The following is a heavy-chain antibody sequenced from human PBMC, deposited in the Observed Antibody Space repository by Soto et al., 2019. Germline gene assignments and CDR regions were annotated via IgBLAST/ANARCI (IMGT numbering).Heavy chain of an antibody. J-gene: IGHJ3*02. CDR3: ARTDYYYDVSGYVPDAFDI. D-gene: IGHD3-22*01. V-gene: IGHV4-59*01. CDR2: IYYSGST. CDR1: GGSISNYY. Sequence: SETLSLTCTVSGGSISNYYWTWIRQPPGKGLEWIGYIYYSGSTYYNPSLKSRVTISVDTSKNQFSLRLSSVTAADTAVYYCARTDYYYDVSGYVPDAFDIWGQGTMVTVSS.